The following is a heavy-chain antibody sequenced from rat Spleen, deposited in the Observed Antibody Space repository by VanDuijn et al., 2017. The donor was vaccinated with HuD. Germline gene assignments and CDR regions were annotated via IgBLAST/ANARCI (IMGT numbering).Heavy chain of an antibody. J-gene: IGHJ2*01. CDR1: GFTFSNYY. V-gene: IGHV5-27*01. CDR3: TTANSGVVREPYYFDY. D-gene: IGHD1-1*01. CDR2: INTGGGNT. Sequence: EVQLVESGGGLVQPGRSLKLSCAASGFTFSNYYMAWVRQAPTKGLEWVAYINTGGGNTYYRDSVRGRFTISRNNAKSTLYLQMDSLRSEDTATNYCTTANSGVVREPYYFDYWGQGVMVTVSS.